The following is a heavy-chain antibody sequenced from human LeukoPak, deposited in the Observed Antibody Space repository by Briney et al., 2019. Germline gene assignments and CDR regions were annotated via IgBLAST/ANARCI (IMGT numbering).Heavy chain of an antibody. CDR1: GFTFGNNC. Sequence: GGCLRLSCAASGFTFGNNCMRWVRQAPGKGLEWVANIHRDGSETYFADSVKGRFPMSRDIAKNSLSLQMNSVRAEDTAVYYCAGSDTIGYTPREWDFWYFDLWGRGTLVTVSS. CDR2: IHRDGSET. V-gene: IGHV3-7*01. J-gene: IGHJ2*01. D-gene: IGHD3-16*02. CDR3: AGSDTIGYTPREWDFWYFDL.